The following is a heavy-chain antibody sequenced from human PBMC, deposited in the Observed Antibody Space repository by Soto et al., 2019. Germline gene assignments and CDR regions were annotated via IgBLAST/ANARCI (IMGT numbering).Heavy chain of an antibody. CDR1: GCTCSSYA. CDR2: ISGSGGST. V-gene: IGHV3-23*01. Sequence: PGGSMRLSCAASGCTCSSYAMSWVRQAPGKGLEWVSAISGSGGSTYYADSVKGRFTISRDNSKNTLYLQMSSLRAEDTAVYYCAKDPVEYCSGGSCLHNWFAPWGQGTLVPVSS. D-gene: IGHD2-15*01. J-gene: IGHJ5*02. CDR3: AKDPVEYCSGGSCLHNWFAP.